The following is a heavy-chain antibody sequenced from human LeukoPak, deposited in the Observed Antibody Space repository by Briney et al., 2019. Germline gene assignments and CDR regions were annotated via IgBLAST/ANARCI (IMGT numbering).Heavy chain of an antibody. V-gene: IGHV4-39*01. Sequence: SETLSLTRTVSGGSISSSNYYWGWIRQPPGKGLEWIGNIYYSGSTYYNPSLKSRVTISVDTSKNQFSLKLSSVTAADTALYHCARSPRTYEDYMDVWGKGTTVTVSS. J-gene: IGHJ6*03. D-gene: IGHD3-22*01. CDR1: GGSISSSNYY. CDR3: ARSPRTYEDYMDV. CDR2: IYYSGST.